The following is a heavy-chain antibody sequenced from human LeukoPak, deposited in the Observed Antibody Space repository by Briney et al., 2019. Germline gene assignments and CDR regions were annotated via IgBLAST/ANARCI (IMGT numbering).Heavy chain of an antibody. Sequence: SVKVSCKASGYTFTSYYMHWVRQAPGQGLEWMGGIIPIFGTANYAQKFQGRVTITADESTSTAYMELSSLRSEDTAVYYCARGSRDGYILIFDYWGQGTLVTVSS. CDR1: GYTFTSYY. CDR2: IIPIFGTA. V-gene: IGHV1-69*13. CDR3: ARGSRDGYILIFDY. J-gene: IGHJ4*02. D-gene: IGHD5-24*01.